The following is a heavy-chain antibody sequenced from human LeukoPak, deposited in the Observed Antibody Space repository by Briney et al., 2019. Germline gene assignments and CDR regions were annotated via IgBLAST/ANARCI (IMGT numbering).Heavy chain of an antibody. J-gene: IGHJ4*02. V-gene: IGHV3-30-3*01. Sequence: PGGSLRLSCAASGFTFSSYAMHWVRQAPGKGLEWVAVISYDGSNKYYADSVKGRFTISRDNSKNTLYLQMNSLRAEDTAVYYCAKEDYGTLGWWGQGTLVTVSS. CDR3: AKEDYGTLGW. CDR1: GFTFSSYA. D-gene: IGHD4-17*01. CDR2: ISYDGSNK.